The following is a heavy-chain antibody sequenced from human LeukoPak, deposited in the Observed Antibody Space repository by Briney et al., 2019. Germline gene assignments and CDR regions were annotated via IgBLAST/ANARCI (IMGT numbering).Heavy chain of an antibody. CDR2: INHSGST. V-gene: IGHV4-34*01. J-gene: IGHJ5*02. Sequence: SETLSLTCAVYGGSFSGYYWSWIRQPPGKGLEWIGEINHSGSTNYNPSLKSRVTISVDTSKNQFSLKLSSVTAADTAVYYCAHGGNEGFWFDPWGQGTLVTVSS. CDR3: AHGGNEGFWFDP. D-gene: IGHD1-1*01. CDR1: GGSFSGYY.